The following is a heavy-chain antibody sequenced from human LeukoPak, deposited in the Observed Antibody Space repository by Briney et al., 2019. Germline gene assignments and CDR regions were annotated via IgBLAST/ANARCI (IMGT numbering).Heavy chain of an antibody. D-gene: IGHD1-26*01. CDR2: ISWNSGNI. V-gene: IGHV3-9*01. J-gene: IGHJ3*02. Sequence: PGRSLRLSCAASGFTFNDYAMHWVRQAPGKGLEWVSSISWNSGNIGYADSVKGRFTISRDNAKKSLYLQMNSLRAEDTALYYCEKGGESRGGDVFDIWGKETRVPVFS. CDR1: GFTFNDYA. CDR3: EKGGESRGGDVFDI.